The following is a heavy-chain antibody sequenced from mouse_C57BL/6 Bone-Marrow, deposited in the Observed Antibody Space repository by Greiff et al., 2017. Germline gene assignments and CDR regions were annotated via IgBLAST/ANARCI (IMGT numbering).Heavy chain of an antibody. D-gene: IGHD1-1*01. CDR3: ARLECDGSSGDWYFDV. Sequence: VQGVESGPELVKPGASVKLSCKASGYTFTSYDINWVKQRPGQGLEWIGWIYPRDGSTKYNEKFKGKATLTVDTSSSTAYMELHSLTSEDSAVYFCARLECDGSSGDWYFDVWGTGTTGTVSS. CDR1: GYTFTSYD. CDR2: IYPRDGST. V-gene: IGHV1-85*01. J-gene: IGHJ1*03.